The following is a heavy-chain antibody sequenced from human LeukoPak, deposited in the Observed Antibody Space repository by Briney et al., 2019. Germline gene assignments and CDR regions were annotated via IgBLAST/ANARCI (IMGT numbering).Heavy chain of an antibody. Sequence: GGSLRLSCAASGFTFSSYGMHWVRQAPGKGLEWVAVIWYDGSNKYYADSVKGRFTISRDNSKNTLYLQMNSLRAEDTAVYYCARGTSGITYFDYWGQGTLVTVSS. D-gene: IGHD2-8*01. J-gene: IGHJ4*02. CDR1: GFTFSSYG. V-gene: IGHV3-33*01. CDR3: ARGTSGITYFDY. CDR2: IWYDGSNK.